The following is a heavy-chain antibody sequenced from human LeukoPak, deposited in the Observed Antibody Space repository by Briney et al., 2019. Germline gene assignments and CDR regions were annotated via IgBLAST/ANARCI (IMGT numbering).Heavy chain of an antibody. D-gene: IGHD1-26*01. CDR2: ISSSSSTI. CDR3: ARDRGRYIPDAFDI. CDR1: GFTFSSYS. Sequence: GGSLRLSCAASGFTFSSYSMNWVRQAPGKGLEWVSYISSSSSTIYYADSVKGRFTISRDNAKNSLYLQMNSLRAEDTAVYYCARDRGRYIPDAFDIWGQGTMVTVSS. J-gene: IGHJ3*02. V-gene: IGHV3-48*01.